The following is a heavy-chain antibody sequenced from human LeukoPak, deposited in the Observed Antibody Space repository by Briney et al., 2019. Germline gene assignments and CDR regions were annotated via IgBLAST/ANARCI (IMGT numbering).Heavy chain of an antibody. V-gene: IGHV4-39*01. CDR3: ARHRKIAAPLDY. J-gene: IGHJ4*02. CDR2: IYYSGST. D-gene: IGHD6-13*01. Sequence: PSETLSLTCTVSGGSISSSSYYWGWIRQPPGKGLEWIGSIYYSGSTYYNPSLKSRVTISVDTSKNQFSLKLSSVTAADTAVYYCARHRKIAAPLDYWGQGTLVTVS. CDR1: GGSISSSSYY.